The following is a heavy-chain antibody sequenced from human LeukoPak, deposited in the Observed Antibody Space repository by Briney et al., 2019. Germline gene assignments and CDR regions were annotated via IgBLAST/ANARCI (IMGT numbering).Heavy chain of an antibody. CDR1: GFTFSSYW. CDR3: AKDRETYYYGRFGESLDY. CDR2: IKQDGSEK. Sequence: GGSLRLSCAASGFTFSSYWMSWVRQAPGKGLEWVANIKQDGSEKYYVDSVKGRFTISRDNAKNSLYLQMNSLRAEDTALYYCAKDRETYYYGRFGESLDYWGQGTLVTVSS. D-gene: IGHD3-10*01. V-gene: IGHV3-7*03. J-gene: IGHJ4*02.